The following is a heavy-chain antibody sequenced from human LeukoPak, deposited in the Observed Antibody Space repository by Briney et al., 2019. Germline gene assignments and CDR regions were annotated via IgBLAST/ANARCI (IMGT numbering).Heavy chain of an antibody. CDR2: IKQDGSEK. V-gene: IGHV3-7*01. Sequence: GGSLRLSCAASGFTFSNYWMSWVRQAPGKGLEWVANIKQDGSEKYYVDSVKGRFTISRNNAKNSLYLQMDSLRAEDTAMYYCARPPTYNWNIGYWGQGTLVTVSS. J-gene: IGHJ4*02. CDR3: ARPPTYNWNIGY. D-gene: IGHD1/OR15-1a*01. CDR1: GFTFSNYW.